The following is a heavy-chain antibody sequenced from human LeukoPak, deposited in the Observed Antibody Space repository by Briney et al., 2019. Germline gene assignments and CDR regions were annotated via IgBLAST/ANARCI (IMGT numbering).Heavy chain of an antibody. CDR3: AREQSSGGYYYGMDV. V-gene: IGHV3-33*01. Sequence: GGSVRLSCATSGFVFRTYGMHWVRQAPGKGLEWMSLIWFDGNNEYYADSVKGRFSISRDNSKNILYLQMNNLRAEDTAVYYCAREQSSGGYYYGMDVWGQGTTVTVSS. D-gene: IGHD3-10*01. J-gene: IGHJ6*02. CDR1: GFVFRTYG. CDR2: IWFDGNNE.